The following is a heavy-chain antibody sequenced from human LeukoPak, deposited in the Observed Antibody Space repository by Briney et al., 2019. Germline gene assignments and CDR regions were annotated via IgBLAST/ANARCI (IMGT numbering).Heavy chain of an antibody. Sequence: SETLSLTCTVSGGSISGYYWSWVRQPPGKGLEWIGYIYTSGSTNYNPSLKSRVTISVDTSKNQFSLKLSSVTAADTAVYYCARIMNYEVDYWGQGTLVTVSS. CDR2: IYTSGST. D-gene: IGHD1-7*01. CDR3: ARIMNYEVDY. CDR1: GGSISGYY. V-gene: IGHV4-4*09. J-gene: IGHJ4*02.